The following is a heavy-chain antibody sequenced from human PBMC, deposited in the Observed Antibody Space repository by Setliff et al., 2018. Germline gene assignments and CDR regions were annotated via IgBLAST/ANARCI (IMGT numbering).Heavy chain of an antibody. V-gene: IGHV3-7*01. CDR2: IKEDGGEQ. J-gene: IGHJ4*02. CDR1: GFTFSNCW. CDR3: ARDGGEY. D-gene: IGHD3-16*01. Sequence: LRLSCAASGFTFSNCWMQWVRQAPGKGLEWVANIKEDGGEQYYVDSVKGRFTISRDNAKNSLYLQMNSLRAEDTAVYYCARDGGEYWGQGTLVTVSS.